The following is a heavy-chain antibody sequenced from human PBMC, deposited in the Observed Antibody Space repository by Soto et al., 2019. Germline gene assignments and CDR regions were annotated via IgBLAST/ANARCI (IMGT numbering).Heavy chain of an antibody. Sequence: GPSVKVSCKASGYTFTSYGISWVRQAPGQRLEWMGWINAGNGNTKYSQKFQGRVTITRDTSASTAYMELSSLRSEDTAVYYCARGGPPIDYWGQGTLVTVSS. CDR3: ARGGPPIDY. D-gene: IGHD3-10*01. J-gene: IGHJ4*02. CDR2: INAGNGNT. CDR1: GYTFTSYG. V-gene: IGHV1-3*01.